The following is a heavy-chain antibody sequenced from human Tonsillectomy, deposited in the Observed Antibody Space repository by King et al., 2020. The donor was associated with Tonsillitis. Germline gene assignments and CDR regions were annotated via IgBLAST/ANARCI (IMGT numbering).Heavy chain of an antibody. D-gene: IGHD2-15*01. CDR3: ARRGIINYGMDV. Sequence: QVQLVESGAEVKKPGSSLKVSWKASGGTFNNYGISWVRQAPGQGLEWMGGIIPIFGATNYAQKFQGRVTITADESTRTAYMELSSLRSDDTAVYYCARRGIINYGMDVWGQGTTVIVSS. CDR2: IIPIFGAT. J-gene: IGHJ6*02. CDR1: GGTFNNYG. V-gene: IGHV1-69*01.